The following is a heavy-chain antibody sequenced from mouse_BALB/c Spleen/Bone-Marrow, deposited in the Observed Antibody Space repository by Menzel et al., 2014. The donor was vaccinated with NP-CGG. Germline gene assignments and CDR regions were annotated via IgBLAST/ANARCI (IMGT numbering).Heavy chain of an antibody. Sequence: LQESGAELVKPGASVKMSCKASGYTFTSYNMHWVKQTPGQGLEWIGAIYPGNGDTSYNQKFKGKATLTADKSSSTAHMQLSSLTSEDSAVYYCARSGSSGYYAMDYWGQGTSVTVSS. J-gene: IGHJ4*01. CDR2: IYPGNGDT. V-gene: IGHV1-12*01. CDR3: ARSGSSGYYAMDY. D-gene: IGHD3-1*01. CDR1: GYTFTSYN.